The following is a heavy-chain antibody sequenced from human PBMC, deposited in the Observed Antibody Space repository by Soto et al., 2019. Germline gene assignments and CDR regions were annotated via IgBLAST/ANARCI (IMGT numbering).Heavy chain of an antibody. D-gene: IGHD2-15*01. Sequence: GASVKVSCKASGYTFTSYVMHWVRQAPGQRLEWMGWINAGNGNTKYSQRFQGRVTITRDTFASTAYMELSSLTSEDTAVYYCARDLCNGGSCYQYYFDYWGQGTLVTVSS. CDR3: ARDLCNGGSCYQYYFDY. J-gene: IGHJ4*02. V-gene: IGHV1-3*01. CDR1: GYTFTSYV. CDR2: INAGNGNT.